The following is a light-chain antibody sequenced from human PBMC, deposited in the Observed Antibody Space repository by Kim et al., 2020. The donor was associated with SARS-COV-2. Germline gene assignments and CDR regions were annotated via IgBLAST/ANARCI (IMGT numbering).Light chain of an antibody. Sequence: SYELTQPPSVSVSPGQTASITCSGDKLGDKYASWYQRKSGQSPVLVIYQDKKRPSGIPERFSGSNSGNTATLTISGTQAMDEADYCCQSWDSSAAWGVFG. J-gene: IGLJ2*01. CDR2: QDK. CDR1: KLGDKY. V-gene: IGLV3-1*01. CDR3: QSWDSSAAWGV.